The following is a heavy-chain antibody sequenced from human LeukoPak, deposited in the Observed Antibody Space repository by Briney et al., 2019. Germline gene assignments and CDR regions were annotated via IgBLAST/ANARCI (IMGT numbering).Heavy chain of an antibody. D-gene: IGHD6-13*01. J-gene: IGHJ4*02. Sequence: GGSLRLSCAASGFTFSSHGMNWVRQAPGKGLEWVSSISSSSSYIYYADSVKGRFTISRDNAKNSLYLQMNSLRAEDTAMYYCARDSSWHVPVPENPVAFDYWGQGTLVTVSS. CDR3: ARDSSWHVPVPENPVAFDY. CDR1: GFTFSSHG. V-gene: IGHV3-21*01. CDR2: ISSSSSYI.